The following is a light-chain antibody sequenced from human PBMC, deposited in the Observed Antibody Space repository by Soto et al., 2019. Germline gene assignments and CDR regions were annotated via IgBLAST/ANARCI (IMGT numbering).Light chain of an antibody. Sequence: IQVTKSPSTLSASVGEGVTITCRASQSISSWLAWYQQKPVKAPNLLIYKASSLESGVPSRFSGSGSGTEFTLTISSLQPDDFATYYCQEYNTYSRTFGQGTKVDIK. V-gene: IGKV1-5*03. CDR3: QEYNTYSRT. J-gene: IGKJ1*01. CDR1: QSISSW. CDR2: KAS.